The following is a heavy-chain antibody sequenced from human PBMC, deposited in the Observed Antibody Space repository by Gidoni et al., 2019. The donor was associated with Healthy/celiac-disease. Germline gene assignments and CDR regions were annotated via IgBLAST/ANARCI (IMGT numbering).Heavy chain of an antibody. Sequence: HVQLVQSGAEVKKPGASVMVPCQASGYTFPSYGISWVRQAPGQGLEWMGWISAYNGNTNYAQKRQSRVTMTTNTSTSTAYMELRSLRSDETAVYYCAGGGSDWNDGGYFDYWGKGTMVTVSS. CDR2: ISAYNGNT. D-gene: IGHD1-1*01. CDR1: GYTFPSYG. CDR3: AGGGSDWNDGGYFDY. J-gene: IGHJ4*02. V-gene: IGHV1-18*01.